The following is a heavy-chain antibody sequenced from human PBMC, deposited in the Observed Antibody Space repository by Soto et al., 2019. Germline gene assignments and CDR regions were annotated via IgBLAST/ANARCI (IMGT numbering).Heavy chain of an antibody. Sequence: GGSLRLSCAASGFTFSSYAMSWVRQAPGKGLEWVSAISGSGGSTYYADSVKGRFTITRDNSKNTLYLQMNSLRAKDTAVYYCAKILGYCSGGSCYTGAFDIWGKGTMVTVSS. V-gene: IGHV3-23*01. D-gene: IGHD2-15*01. CDR2: ISGSGGST. CDR3: AKILGYCSGGSCYTGAFDI. CDR1: GFTFSSYA. J-gene: IGHJ3*02.